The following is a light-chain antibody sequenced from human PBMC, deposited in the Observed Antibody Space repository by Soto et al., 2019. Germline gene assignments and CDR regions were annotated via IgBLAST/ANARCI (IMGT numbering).Light chain of an antibody. V-gene: IGKV1-5*01. Sequence: DIQMTQSPSTLSASVGDRVTITCRASQSISSWLAWYQQKPGKAPKLLIYDASSLESGVPSRFSGSGSGTEFPITISSLQPDDFATYYCQQYNSYSLTFGQGTKVEIK. CDR1: QSISSW. CDR2: DAS. J-gene: IGKJ1*01. CDR3: QQYNSYSLT.